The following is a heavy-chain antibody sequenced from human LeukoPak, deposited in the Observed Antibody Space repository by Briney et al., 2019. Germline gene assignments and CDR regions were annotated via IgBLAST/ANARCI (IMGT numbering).Heavy chain of an antibody. J-gene: IGHJ4*02. D-gene: IGHD3-22*01. Sequence: GGSLRLSCAASGFTFSSYAMSWVRQAPGKGLEWVSAISGSGGSTYYADSVKGRFTISRDNSENTLYLQMNSLRAEDTAVYYCAKDYYDSSGYPNYFDYWGQGTLVTVSS. CDR1: GFTFSSYA. V-gene: IGHV3-23*01. CDR2: ISGSGGST. CDR3: AKDYYDSSGYPNYFDY.